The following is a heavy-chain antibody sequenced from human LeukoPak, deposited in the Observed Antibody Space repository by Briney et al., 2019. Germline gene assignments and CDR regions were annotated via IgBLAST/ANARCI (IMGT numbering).Heavy chain of an antibody. CDR3: ARVPLEYYDILTGNYYYYYMDV. CDR1: GYTFTGYY. CDR2: INPNSGGT. Sequence: ASVKVSCKASGYTFTGYYMHWVRQAPGQGLEWMGWINPNSGGTNYAQKFQGRVTMTRDTSISTAYMELSRLRSDDTAVYYCARVPLEYYDILTGNYYYYYMDVWGKGTTVTISS. D-gene: IGHD3-9*01. V-gene: IGHV1-2*02. J-gene: IGHJ6*03.